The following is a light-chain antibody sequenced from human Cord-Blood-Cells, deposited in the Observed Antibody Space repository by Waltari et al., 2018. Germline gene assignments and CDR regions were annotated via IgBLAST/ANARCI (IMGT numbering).Light chain of an antibody. J-gene: IGLJ2*01. Sequence: QSVLTQPPSVSGAPGQRVTISCTGSSSNIGAGYDVHWYQQLPGTAPKLLIYGTSDRPSGVPDRFSDSKSGTSASRAITGLQAEDEADYYGQSYDSSLSAVVFGGGTKLTVL. CDR3: QSYDSSLSAVV. CDR2: GTS. V-gene: IGLV1-40*01. CDR1: SSNIGAGYD.